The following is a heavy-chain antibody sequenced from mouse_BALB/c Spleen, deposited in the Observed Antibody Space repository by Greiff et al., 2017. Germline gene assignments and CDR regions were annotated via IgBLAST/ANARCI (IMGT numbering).Heavy chain of an antibody. CDR3: AREADGNYVGKWYFDV. CDR2: ISSGSSTI. V-gene: IGHV5-17*02. CDR1: GFTFSSFG. D-gene: IGHD2-1*01. Sequence: EVMLVESGGGLVQPGGSRKLSCAASGFTFSSFGMHWVRQAPEKGLEWVAYISSGSSTIYYADTVKGRFTISRDNPKNTLFLQMTSLRSEDTAMYYCAREADGNYVGKWYFDVWGAGTTVTVSS. J-gene: IGHJ1*01.